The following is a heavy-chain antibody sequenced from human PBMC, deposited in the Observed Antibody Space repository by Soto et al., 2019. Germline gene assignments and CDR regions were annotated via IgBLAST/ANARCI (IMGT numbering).Heavy chain of an antibody. D-gene: IGHD5-12*01. CDR2: ISSSGSTI. J-gene: IGHJ4*02. V-gene: IGHV3-48*03. Sequence: EVQLVESGGGLVQPGGSLRLSCAASGFTFSSYEMNWVRQAPGKGPEWVSYISSSGSTIYYADSVKGRFTISRDNAKNSLYLQMNSLRAEDTAVYYCARGVDGYAYERYFDYWGQGTLVTVSS. CDR3: ARGVDGYAYERYFDY. CDR1: GFTFSSYE.